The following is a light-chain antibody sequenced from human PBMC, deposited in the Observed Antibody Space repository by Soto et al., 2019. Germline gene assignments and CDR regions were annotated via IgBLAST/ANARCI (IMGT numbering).Light chain of an antibody. CDR3: QKYDDSPRT. CDR2: GAS. Sequence: EVMLKQSPCTLSLSPGERATLSCRASQSLSSNSLAWYQQKPGQAPRLLIYGASSRATGIPDRFSGSGSGTDFTLTINRLEPEDFAVYYCQKYDDSPRTFGQGTKVDIK. J-gene: IGKJ1*01. CDR1: QSLSSNS. V-gene: IGKV3-20*01.